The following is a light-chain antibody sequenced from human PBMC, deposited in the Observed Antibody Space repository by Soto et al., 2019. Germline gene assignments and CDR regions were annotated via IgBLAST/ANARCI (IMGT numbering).Light chain of an antibody. J-gene: IGLJ3*02. CDR1: RSDIGSYNS. Sequence: QSALTQPASVSGSPGQSITISCTGTRSDIGSYNSIAWYQQHPGKAPRVMIFGVTKRPSGISNRFSGSKSGFTASLTIYGLQSEDEDDDFCFSYAGSSPGVFGGGTKLTVL. CDR3: FSYAGSSPGV. CDR2: GVT. V-gene: IGLV2-23*02.